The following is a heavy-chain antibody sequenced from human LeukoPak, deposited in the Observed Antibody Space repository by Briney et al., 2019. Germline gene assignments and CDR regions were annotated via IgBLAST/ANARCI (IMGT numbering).Heavy chain of an antibody. CDR1: GFAFSNAY. Sequence: GGSLRLSCAPSGFAFSNAYMSWVRQAPGKGLEWVGRIKSKTEGGITDYAAPVKGRFTMSRDDSKNTLYLQMNSLKTEDTAVYYCTTRGDYVDYWGQGTLVTVSS. CDR3: TTRGDYVDY. CDR2: IKSKTEGGIT. V-gene: IGHV3-15*01. D-gene: IGHD3-10*01. J-gene: IGHJ4*02.